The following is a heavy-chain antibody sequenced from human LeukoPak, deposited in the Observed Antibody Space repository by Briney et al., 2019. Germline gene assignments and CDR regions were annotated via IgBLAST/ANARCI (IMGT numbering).Heavy chain of an antibody. CDR3: ARDYYESTGYWSRNFRKNYYGLDV. J-gene: IGHJ6*02. CDR2: IYYSGST. CDR1: GGSISSSSYY. Sequence: QTSETLSLTCTVSGGSISSSSYYWGWIRQPPGKGLEWIGSIYYSGSTYYNPSLKSRVTISVDTSKNQFSLKLSSVTAADTAVYYCARDYYESTGYWSRNFRKNYYGLDVWGQGATVIVSS. D-gene: IGHD3-22*01. V-gene: IGHV4-39*07.